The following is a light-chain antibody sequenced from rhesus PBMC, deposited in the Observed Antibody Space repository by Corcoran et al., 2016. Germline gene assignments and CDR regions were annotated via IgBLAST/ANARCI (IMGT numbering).Light chain of an antibody. CDR2: GAS. Sequence: EIVMTQSPATLSLSPGERATLSCKASQSVSNTLAWYQQRPGQAPTPLNYGASRRAPGIPDRFSGNGSGTEFTLTISSLEPEDIGLYYCQQDYNWPTTFGGGTKVDLK. J-gene: IGKJ4*01. CDR1: QSVSNT. V-gene: IGKV3-42*02. CDR3: QQDYNWPTT.